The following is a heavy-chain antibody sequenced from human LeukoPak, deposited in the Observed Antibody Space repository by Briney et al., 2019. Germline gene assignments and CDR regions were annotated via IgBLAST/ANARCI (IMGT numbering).Heavy chain of an antibody. Sequence: ASVKVSCKAYGGTFSSYAISWVRQAPGQGLEWMGGIIPIFGTANYAQKFQGRVTITADKSTSTAYMELSSLRSEDTAVYYCARPATPGGLYFFDYWGQGTLVTVSS. CDR2: IIPIFGTA. V-gene: IGHV1-69*06. CDR3: ARPATPGGLYFFDY. CDR1: GGTFSSYA. D-gene: IGHD2-2*01. J-gene: IGHJ4*02.